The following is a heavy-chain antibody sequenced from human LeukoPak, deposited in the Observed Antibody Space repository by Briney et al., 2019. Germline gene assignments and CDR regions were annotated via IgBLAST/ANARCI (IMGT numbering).Heavy chain of an antibody. CDR1: GFNVSSNY. CDR2: IYSGGST. J-gene: IGHJ4*02. V-gene: IGHV3-53*01. D-gene: IGHD3-22*01. CDR3: ATSYCVSTLWD. Sequence: GGSLRLSYAASGFNVSSNYMSWVRQAPGKGMASVSVIYSGGSTYYADSVTGRFTISRADYKTTQYLQMSSLRDEDTSVSYCATSYCVSTLWDWGQGPLDTVSS.